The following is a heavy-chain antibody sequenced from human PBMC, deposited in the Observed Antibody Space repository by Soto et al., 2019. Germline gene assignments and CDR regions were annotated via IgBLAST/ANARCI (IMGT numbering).Heavy chain of an antibody. Sequence: QVQLVESGGGVVQPGRSLRLSCAASGFTFSSYGMHWVRQAPGKGLEWVAVISYDGSNKYYADSVKGRFTISRDNSKNTLYLQMNSLRAEDTAVYYCAKDRFTYDSSGYFDYWGQGTLVTVSS. D-gene: IGHD3-22*01. V-gene: IGHV3-30*18. CDR3: AKDRFTYDSSGYFDY. CDR2: ISYDGSNK. J-gene: IGHJ4*02. CDR1: GFTFSSYG.